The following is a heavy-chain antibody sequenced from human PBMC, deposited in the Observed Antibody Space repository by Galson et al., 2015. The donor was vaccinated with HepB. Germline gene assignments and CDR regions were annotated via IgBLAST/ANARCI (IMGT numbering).Heavy chain of an antibody. CDR1: GGSISSSSYY. J-gene: IGHJ3*02. CDR2: IYYSGST. CDR3: AREAGYSSGRVAFDI. V-gene: IGHV4-39*02. D-gene: IGHD6-19*01. Sequence: ETLSLTCAVYGGSISSSSYYWGWIRQPPGKGLEWIGSIYYSGSTYYNPSLKSRVTISVDTSKNQFSLKLSSVTAADTAVYYCAREAGYSSGRVAFDIWGQGTMVTVSS.